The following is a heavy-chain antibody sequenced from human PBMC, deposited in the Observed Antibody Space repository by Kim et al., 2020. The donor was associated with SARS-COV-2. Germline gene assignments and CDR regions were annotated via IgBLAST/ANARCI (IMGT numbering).Heavy chain of an antibody. V-gene: IGHV3-23*01. J-gene: IGHJ4*02. D-gene: IGHD3-10*01. Sequence: ADAVGGRFTISRDNSKNTLYLQMDSLRVEDTAVYYCAKDLLYVPGRGYFDSWGQGVLVTVSS. CDR3: AKDLLYVPGRGYFDS.